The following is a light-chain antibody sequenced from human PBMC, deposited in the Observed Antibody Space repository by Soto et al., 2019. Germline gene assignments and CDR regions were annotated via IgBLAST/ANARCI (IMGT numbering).Light chain of an antibody. CDR1: QTVRNNY. V-gene: IGKV3-20*01. J-gene: IGKJ4*01. Sequence: VLEQAPGTLSLSPGERATLSCRCSQTVRNNYLAWYQQKPGQAPRLLIYDASSRATGIPDRFSGGGSGTDFTLTISRLEPEDFAVYYCQQFSSYPLTFGGGTKVDIK. CDR2: DAS. CDR3: QQFSSYPLT.